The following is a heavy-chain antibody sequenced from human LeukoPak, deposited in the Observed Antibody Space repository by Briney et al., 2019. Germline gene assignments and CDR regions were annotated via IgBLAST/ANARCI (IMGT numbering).Heavy chain of an antibody. J-gene: IGHJ4*02. V-gene: IGHV1-69*04. CDR2: IIPILGIA. CDR3: ARIGIVATSAFDY. CDR1: GGTFSSYA. Sequence: ASVKVSCKASGGTFSSYAISWVRQAPGQGLEWMGRIIPILGIANYAQKFQGRVTITADKSTSTAYMELSSLRSEDTAVYYCARIGIVATSAFDYWGQGTLVTVSS. D-gene: IGHD5-12*01.